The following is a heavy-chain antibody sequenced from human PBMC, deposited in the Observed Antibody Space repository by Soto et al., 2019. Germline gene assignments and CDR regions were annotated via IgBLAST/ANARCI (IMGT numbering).Heavy chain of an antibody. J-gene: IGHJ6*02. Sequence: QVQLVQSGAEVEKPGASVKVSCKASGYTFTSYGISWVRQAPGQGLEWMGWISAYNGNTNYAQKLQGRVTMTTDTSTSTAYMELRSLRSDDTAVYYCARVEYSYGRDDYYYGMDVWGQGTTVTVSS. V-gene: IGHV1-18*01. CDR3: ARVEYSYGRDDYYYGMDV. D-gene: IGHD5-18*01. CDR2: ISAYNGNT. CDR1: GYTFTSYG.